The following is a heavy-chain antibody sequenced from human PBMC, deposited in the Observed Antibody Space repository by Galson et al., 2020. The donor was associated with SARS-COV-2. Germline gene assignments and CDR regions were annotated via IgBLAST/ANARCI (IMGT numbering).Heavy chain of an antibody. CDR2: IKQDGSEK. Sequence: GESLKISCAASGFTFSSYWMSWVRQAPGKGLEWVANIKQDGSEKYYVDSVKGRFTISRDNAKNSLYLQMNSLRAEDTAVYYCVRESGRAAVAEVRYYYGMDVWGQGTTVTVSS. J-gene: IGHJ6*02. CDR3: VRESGRAAVAEVRYYYGMDV. D-gene: IGHD6-19*01. CDR1: GFTFSSYW. V-gene: IGHV3-7*05.